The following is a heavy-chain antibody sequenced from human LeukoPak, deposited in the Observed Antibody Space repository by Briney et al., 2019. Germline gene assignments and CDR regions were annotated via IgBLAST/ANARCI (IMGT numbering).Heavy chain of an antibody. J-gene: IGHJ4*02. Sequence: PSETLSLTCAVYGGSFSGYYWSWIRQPPGKGLEWIGEINHSGSTNYNPSLKSRVTISVDTSKNQFSLKLSSVTAADTAVYYCARALTIFWASFDYWGQGTLVTVSS. CDR2: INHSGST. CDR1: GGSFSGYY. CDR3: ARALTIFWASFDY. V-gene: IGHV4-34*01. D-gene: IGHD3-9*01.